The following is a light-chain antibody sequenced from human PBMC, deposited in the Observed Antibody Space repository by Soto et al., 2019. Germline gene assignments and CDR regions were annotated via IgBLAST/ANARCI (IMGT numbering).Light chain of an antibody. CDR3: LLSYNGADG. Sequence: QAVVTQEPSLTVSPGGTVTLTCGSSTGAVTNGHYPYWFQQKPGQAPRTLIYDTTNRHSWTPARFSGSLLGGKAALTLSGAHPEDEAEYYCLLSYNGADGFGTGTKVTVL. CDR1: TGAVTNGHY. V-gene: IGLV7-46*01. CDR2: DTT. J-gene: IGLJ1*01.